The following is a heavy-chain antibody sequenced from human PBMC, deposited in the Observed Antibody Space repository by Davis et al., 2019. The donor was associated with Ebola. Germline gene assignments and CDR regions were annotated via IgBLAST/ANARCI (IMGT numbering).Heavy chain of an antibody. CDR2: IYYSGST. CDR1: GGSIISSSSY. V-gene: IGHV4-39*01. Sequence: SETLSLTCTVSGGSIISSSSYWGWIRQPPRKGLEWIGYIYYSGSTNYNPSLKSRVTISVDTSKNQVSLKLSSVTAADTAVYYCARYPGMAAAGTGYYYGMDVWGQGTTVTVSS. D-gene: IGHD6-13*01. J-gene: IGHJ6*02. CDR3: ARYPGMAAAGTGYYYGMDV.